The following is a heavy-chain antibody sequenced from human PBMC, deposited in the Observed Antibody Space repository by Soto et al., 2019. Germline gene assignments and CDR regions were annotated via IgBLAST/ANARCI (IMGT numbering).Heavy chain of an antibody. CDR3: ARDIGYCIGGSCSYFYYYYGMDV. D-gene: IGHD2-15*01. J-gene: IGHJ6*02. Sequence: SVKVSCKASGGTFSSYAISWVRQAPGQGLEWMGGIIPIFGTANYAQKFQGRVTITADESTSTAYMELSSLRSEDTAVYYCARDIGYCIGGSCSYFYYYYGMDVWGQGTTVTVSS. CDR2: IIPIFGTA. V-gene: IGHV1-69*13. CDR1: GGTFSSYA.